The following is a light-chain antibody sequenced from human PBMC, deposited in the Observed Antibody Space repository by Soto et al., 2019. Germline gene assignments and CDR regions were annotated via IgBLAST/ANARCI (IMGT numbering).Light chain of an antibody. CDR3: QQYDNSPWT. CDR1: QSVSSSF. V-gene: IGKV3-20*01. CDR2: GAS. Sequence: EIVLRQSPGTLSLSPGERATLSCRASQSVSSSFLAWYQQKPGQAPRLLIYGASSRATGIPDRFSGSGSGTDFTLTLSRLEPEDFAVYYCQQYDNSPWTFGQGTKVEIK. J-gene: IGKJ1*01.